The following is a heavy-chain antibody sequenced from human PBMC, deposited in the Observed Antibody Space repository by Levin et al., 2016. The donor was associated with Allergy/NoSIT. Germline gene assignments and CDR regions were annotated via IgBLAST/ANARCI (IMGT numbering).Heavy chain of an antibody. CDR3: AKPRRPDWLAPPDC. CDR1: GFTFSSYA. CDR2: ISYDGSNK. J-gene: IGHJ4*02. Sequence: GGSLRLSCAASGFTFSSYAMSWVRQAPGKGLEWVAVISYDGSNKYYADSVKGRFTISRDNSKNTLFLQMNSLRDEDTAVYYCAKPRRPDWLAPPDCWGQGILVTVSS. V-gene: IGHV3-30*18. D-gene: IGHD3-9*01.